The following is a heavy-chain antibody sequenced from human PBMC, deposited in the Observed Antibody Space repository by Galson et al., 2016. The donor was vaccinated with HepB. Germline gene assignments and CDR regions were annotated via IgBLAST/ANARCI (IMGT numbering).Heavy chain of an antibody. J-gene: IGHJ6*02. D-gene: IGHD2-21*01. V-gene: IGHV1-69*13. CDR1: GGTFISYA. CDR2: IIPIFGTA. Sequence: SVKVSCKASGGTFISYAISWVRQAPGQGLEWMGGIIPIFGTANYAQNFQGRVATTADESTTTAYMELISLRSEDTAVYYCVGQGYCGGDCYWGGMDVWGQGTTVIVSS. CDR3: VGQGYCGGDCYWGGMDV.